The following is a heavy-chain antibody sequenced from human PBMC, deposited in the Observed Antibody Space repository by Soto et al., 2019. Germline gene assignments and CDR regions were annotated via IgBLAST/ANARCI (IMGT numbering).Heavy chain of an antibody. CDR3: ARGRITMVRGAPDYYYYGMDV. CDR1: GGSFSGYY. J-gene: IGHJ6*02. Sequence: TLSLTCAVYGGSFSGYYWSWIRQPPGKGLEWIGEINHSGSTNYNPSLKSRVTISVDTSKNQFSLKLSSVTAADTAVYYCARGRITMVRGAPDYYYYGMDVWGQGTTVTVSS. D-gene: IGHD3-10*01. V-gene: IGHV4-34*01. CDR2: INHSGST.